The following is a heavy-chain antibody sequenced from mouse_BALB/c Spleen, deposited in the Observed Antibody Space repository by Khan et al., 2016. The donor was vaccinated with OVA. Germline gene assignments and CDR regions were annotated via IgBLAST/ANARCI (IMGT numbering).Heavy chain of an antibody. CDR3: SRTARIKY. D-gene: IGHD1-2*01. V-gene: IGHV3-2*02. CDR2: ISYSGST. J-gene: IGHJ2*01. CDR1: GYSITSGYG. Sequence: VQLQQSGPGLVKPSKSLSLTCTVTGYSITSGYGWNWIRQFPGNKLEWMGYISYSGSTNYNPSLKSRISITRDTSKNQFFLQLNSVTTEYTATYYCSRTARIKYWGQGTTLTVSS.